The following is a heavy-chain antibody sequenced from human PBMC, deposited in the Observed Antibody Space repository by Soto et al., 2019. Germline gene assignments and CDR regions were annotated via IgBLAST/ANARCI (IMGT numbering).Heavy chain of an antibody. V-gene: IGHV1-18*01. CDR1: GYGFSSYG. Sequence: KGYRKGSGYGFSSYGSSWVRKAPEQGLEWMGWISAYNGNTNYAQKLQGRVTMTTDTSTSTAYMELRSLRSDDTAVYYCARRMYSSGWYEGGWFDPWGQGTLVTVSS. CDR3: ARRMYSSGWYEGGWFDP. J-gene: IGHJ5*02. D-gene: IGHD6-19*01. CDR2: ISAYNGNT.